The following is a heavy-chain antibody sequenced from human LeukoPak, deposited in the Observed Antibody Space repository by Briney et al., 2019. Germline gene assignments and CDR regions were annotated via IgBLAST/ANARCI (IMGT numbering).Heavy chain of an antibody. V-gene: IGHV1-2*02. CDR3: ARSGAVADHWFDP. D-gene: IGHD6-19*01. CDR1: GYTFTGYY. Sequence: ASVTVSCKASGYTFTGYYMHWVRQAPGQGLEWMGWINPNSGGTNYAQKFQGRVTMTRDTSISTAYMELSRLRSDDTAVYYCARSGAVADHWFDPWGQGTLVTVSS. J-gene: IGHJ5*02. CDR2: INPNSGGT.